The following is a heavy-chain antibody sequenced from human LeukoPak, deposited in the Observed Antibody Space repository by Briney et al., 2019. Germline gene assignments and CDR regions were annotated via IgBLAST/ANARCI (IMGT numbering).Heavy chain of an antibody. CDR1: GFTFSSYG. CDR2: IRYDGSNK. Sequence: PGGSLRLSCAASGFTFSSYGMHWVRQAPGKGLEWVAFIRYDGSNKYYADSVKGRFTISRDNSKNTLYLQMNSLRAEDTAVYYCAKDASPIVVVPSYFDCWGQGTLVTVSS. CDR3: AKDASPIVVVPSYFDC. V-gene: IGHV3-30*02. D-gene: IGHD2-2*01. J-gene: IGHJ4*02.